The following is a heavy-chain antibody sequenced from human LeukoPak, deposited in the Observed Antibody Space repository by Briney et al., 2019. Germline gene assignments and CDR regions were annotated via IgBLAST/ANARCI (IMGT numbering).Heavy chain of an antibody. V-gene: IGHV3-23*01. J-gene: IGHJ4*02. CDR2: ISGSGVST. CDR1: GFTFSIYA. Sequence: GGSLRLSCAASGFTFSIYAMAWVRQAPGKGLEWVSGISGSGVSTFYADSVKGRFIISRDNSKNTVYLQMNSLRAEDTAVYYCAKDLKYSGSCRASDYCGQGTLVTVSS. D-gene: IGHD1-26*01. CDR3: AKDLKYSGSCRASDY.